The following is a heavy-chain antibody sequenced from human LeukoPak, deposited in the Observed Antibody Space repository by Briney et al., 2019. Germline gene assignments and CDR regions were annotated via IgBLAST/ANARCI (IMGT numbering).Heavy chain of an antibody. V-gene: IGHV3-48*03. CDR1: GFTFSSYE. CDR2: ISSSGSTI. J-gene: IGHJ4*02. CDR3: ARDPGGAFDY. Sequence: GGSLRLSCAASGFTFSSYEMNWVRQAPGKGLEWVSYISSSGSTIYYADSVKGRFTISRDKAKNSLYLQMNSLRAEDTAVYYCARDPGGAFDYWGQGTLVTVSS. D-gene: IGHD3-16*01.